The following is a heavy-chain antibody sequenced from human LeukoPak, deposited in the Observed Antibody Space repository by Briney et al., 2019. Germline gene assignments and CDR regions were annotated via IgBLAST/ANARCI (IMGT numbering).Heavy chain of an antibody. CDR1: GFTFSSYG. CDR3: ARANQDGSSSLYYYYYYMDV. J-gene: IGHJ6*03. D-gene: IGHD6-13*01. CDR2: IWYDGRNK. V-gene: IGHV3-33*01. Sequence: GGSLRLSCAASGFTFSSYGMHWVRQAPGKGLEWVAVIWYDGRNKHYADSVKGRFTISRDNSKNTLYLQMNSLRAEDTAVYYCARANQDGSSSLYYYYYYMDVWGKGTTVTVSS.